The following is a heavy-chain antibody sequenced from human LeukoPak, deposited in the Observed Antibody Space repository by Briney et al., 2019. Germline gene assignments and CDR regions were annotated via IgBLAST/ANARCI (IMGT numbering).Heavy chain of an antibody. V-gene: IGHV1-18*01. CDR3: ARGVHENWFDP. CDR2: ISAYNGNT. CDR1: GGTFSSYA. J-gene: IGHJ5*02. Sequence: ASVKVSCKASGGTFSSYAISWVRQAPGQGLEWMGWISAYNGNTNYAQKLQGRVTMTTDTSTSTAYMELRSLRSDDTAVYYCARGVHENWFDPWGQGTLVTVSS.